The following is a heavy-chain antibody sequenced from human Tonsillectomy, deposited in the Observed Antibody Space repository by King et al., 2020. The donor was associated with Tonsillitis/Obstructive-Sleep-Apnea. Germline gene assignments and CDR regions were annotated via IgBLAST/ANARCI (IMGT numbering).Heavy chain of an antibody. Sequence: VQLQQWGAGLLKPSETLSLTCAVYGGSFSGYYWSWIRQPPGKGLEWIGEINHSGSTNSNPSLKGRVTISVDTSKNQFSLRLSSVTAADTAVYYCARGGSDATPQEFDCWGQGTLVTVSS. CDR1: GGSFSGYY. V-gene: IGHV4-34*01. D-gene: IGHD2-15*01. J-gene: IGHJ4*02. CDR2: INHSGST. CDR3: ARGGSDATPQEFDC.